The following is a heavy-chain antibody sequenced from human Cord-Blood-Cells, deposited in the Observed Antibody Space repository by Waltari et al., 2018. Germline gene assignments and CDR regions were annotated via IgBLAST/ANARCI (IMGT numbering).Heavy chain of an antibody. Sequence: QVQLVQSGAEVKKPGAPVKVSCKAAGYTFTSYYINWVRQAIGQGLEWMGWMNPNSGNTGYAQKFQGRVTMTRNTSISTAYMELSSLRSEDTAVYYCAIIDRYSSSWYAFDIWGQGTMVTVSS. CDR1: GYTFTSYY. V-gene: IGHV1-8*01. CDR2: MNPNSGNT. D-gene: IGHD6-13*01. J-gene: IGHJ3*02. CDR3: AIIDRYSSSWYAFDI.